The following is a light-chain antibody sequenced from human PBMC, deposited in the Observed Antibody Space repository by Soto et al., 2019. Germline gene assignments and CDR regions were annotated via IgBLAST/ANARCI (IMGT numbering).Light chain of an antibody. CDR3: QQYGTSLYT. CDR1: QSVNSAY. J-gene: IGKJ2*01. V-gene: IGKV3-20*01. CDR2: GAS. Sequence: EIVLTQSPGTLSLSPGERATYTCRASQSVNSAYLAWYQQKPGQAPRLLIYGASSRATGIPDRFSGSGSGTDFTLTISRLEPEDFAVYYCQQYGTSLYTFGQGTKLEIK.